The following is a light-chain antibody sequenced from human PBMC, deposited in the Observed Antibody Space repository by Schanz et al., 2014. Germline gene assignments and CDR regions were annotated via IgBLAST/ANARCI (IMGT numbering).Light chain of an antibody. V-gene: IGKV3D-11*02. J-gene: IGKJ4*01. CDR2: GAS. CDR1: QTVNTY. CDR3: QQRSNWQAIT. Sequence: EIVLTQSPATLSLSPGERATLSCRASQTVNTYLAWYQQKPGQAPRLLIYGASNRATGIPDRFSGSGSGTDFTLTISGLEPEDFAVYYCQQRSNWQAITFGGGTKVEI.